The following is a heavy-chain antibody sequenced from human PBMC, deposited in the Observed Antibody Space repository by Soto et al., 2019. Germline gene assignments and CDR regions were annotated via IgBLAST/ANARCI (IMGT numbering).Heavy chain of an antibody. D-gene: IGHD3-16*01. V-gene: IGHV2-5*02. CDR3: APSLGEDWFDP. CDR2: IYWDDDK. CDR1: GFSLTTSGVG. Sequence: QITLKESGPTLVKSTQTLTLTCTFSGFSLTTSGVGVGWIRQPPGKALEWLALIYWDDDKRYSPSLKSRLTITTDTSKNPVVLMMTNMDPVHTATYYCAPSLGEDWFDPWGQGTLVTVSS. J-gene: IGHJ5*02.